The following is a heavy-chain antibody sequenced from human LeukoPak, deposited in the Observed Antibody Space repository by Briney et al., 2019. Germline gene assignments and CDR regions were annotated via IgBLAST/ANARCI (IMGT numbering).Heavy chain of an antibody. J-gene: IGHJ4*02. CDR3: VKDDGWVQYAN. V-gene: IGHV3-23*01. D-gene: IGHD5-24*01. Sequence: PGGSLRLSCAASGFTFSSHGMNWVRQAPGKGLEWVSGISPSGGITYYTDSVKGRFTISRDNSKNTVYLQMNSLSAEDAAVYYCVKDDGWVQYANWGQGTLVTVSS. CDR1: GFTFSSHG. CDR2: ISPSGGIT.